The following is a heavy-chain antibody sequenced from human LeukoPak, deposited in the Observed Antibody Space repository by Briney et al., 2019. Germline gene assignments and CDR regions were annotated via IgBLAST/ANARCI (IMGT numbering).Heavy chain of an antibody. Sequence: PGGSLRLSCAASGFTFSSYAMSWVRQAPGKGLEWVSAISGSGGSTYYADSVKGRFTISTDNSKNTLYLQMNSLRAEDTAVYYCAKDQIVIVPAALDYWGQGTLVTVSS. CDR3: AKDQIVIVPAALDY. CDR1: GFTFSSYA. CDR2: ISGSGGST. V-gene: IGHV3-23*01. D-gene: IGHD2-2*01. J-gene: IGHJ4*02.